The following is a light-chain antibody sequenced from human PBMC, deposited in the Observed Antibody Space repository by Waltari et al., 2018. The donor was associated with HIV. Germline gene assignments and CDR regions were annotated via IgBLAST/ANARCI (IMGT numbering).Light chain of an antibody. CDR1: SLRRYS. J-gene: IGLJ1*01. Sequence: SSDLTQDPAVSVALGQTVRITCYGDSLRRYSANWYQQKPGQAPVVVMYGKDNRPSGIPDRFSGSSSGNTGSLTITGAQAEDEAVYYCDSRDTNDKHHVFGTGTKVTV. CDR2: GKD. V-gene: IGLV3-19*01. CDR3: DSRDTNDKHHV.